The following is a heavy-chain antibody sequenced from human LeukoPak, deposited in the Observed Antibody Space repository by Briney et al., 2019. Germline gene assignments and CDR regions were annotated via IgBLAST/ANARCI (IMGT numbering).Heavy chain of an antibody. CDR3: ARGSPPRRNYDSRGYYSYYFDP. V-gene: IGHV1-18*01. D-gene: IGHD3-22*01. CDR1: GYTFTSYG. Sequence: GASVKVSCKASGYTFTSYGISWVRQAPGQGLEWMGWISAYNGNTNYAQKLQGRVTMTTDTSTSTAYMELRSLRSDDTAVYYCARGSPPRRNYDSRGYYSYYFDPWGQGTLVTVSS. CDR2: ISAYNGNT. J-gene: IGHJ4*02.